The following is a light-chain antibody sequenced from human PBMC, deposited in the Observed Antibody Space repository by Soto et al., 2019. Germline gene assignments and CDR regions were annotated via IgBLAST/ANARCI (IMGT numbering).Light chain of an antibody. CDR2: WAS. CDR3: HQYYSVPLT. CDR1: QSLLYTSNNKNY. V-gene: IGKV4-1*01. J-gene: IGKJ4*01. Sequence: DFVVTQSPKSLAVTLGGRATINCKSSQSLLYTSNNKNYLAWYQQKPGQPPKLLIYWASTRESGVPDRFSGSGSGTDFTLTISSLQAEDVAVYYCHQYYSVPLTFGGGTKVEIK.